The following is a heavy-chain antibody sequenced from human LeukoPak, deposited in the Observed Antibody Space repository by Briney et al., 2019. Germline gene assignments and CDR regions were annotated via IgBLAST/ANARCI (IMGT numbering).Heavy chain of an antibody. D-gene: IGHD3-22*01. CDR2: IYYTGST. Sequence: SETSSLTPSVARGSISTSDYYGGWIRQTPGKGLEWIASIYYTGSTYYRPSLRSRVTMSVDTAKNQFSLELSTVTAADTAVYYCARVVYYYDVSGYSFDLWGRGTLVTVSS. V-gene: IGHV4-39*01. CDR1: RGSISTSDYY. J-gene: IGHJ2*01. CDR3: ARVVYYYDVSGYSFDL.